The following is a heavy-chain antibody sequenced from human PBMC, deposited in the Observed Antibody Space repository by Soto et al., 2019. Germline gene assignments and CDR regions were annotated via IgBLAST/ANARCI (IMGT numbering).Heavy chain of an antibody. CDR1: GGSISSGGYY. J-gene: IGHJ4*02. CDR2: IYYSGST. D-gene: IGHD3-22*01. Sequence: SETLSLTCTVSGGSISSGGYYWSWIRQHPGKGLEWIGYIYYSGSTYYNPSLKSRVTISVDTSKNQFSLKLSSVTAADTAVYYCARDYHSSGDYWGQGTLVTVSS. V-gene: IGHV4-31*03. CDR3: ARDYHSSGDY.